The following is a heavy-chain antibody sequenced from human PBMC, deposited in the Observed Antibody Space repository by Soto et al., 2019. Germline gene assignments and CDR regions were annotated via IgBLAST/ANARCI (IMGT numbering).Heavy chain of an antibody. CDR2: VTSSPSSM. CDR1: GFTFSGFS. CDR3: VRDNNWSYDY. J-gene: IGHJ4*02. V-gene: IGHV3-21*01. Sequence: GGSLRLSCAASGFTFSGFSMNWVRQAPGKGLEWVSSVTSSPSSMFYADSVKGRFTISRDDAKDSLFLQMNSLRADDTAVYYCVRDNNWSYDYWGQGILVTVYS. D-gene: IGHD1-1*01.